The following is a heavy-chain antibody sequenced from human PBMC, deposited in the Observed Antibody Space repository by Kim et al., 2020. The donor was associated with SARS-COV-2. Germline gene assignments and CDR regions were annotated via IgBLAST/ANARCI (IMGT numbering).Heavy chain of an antibody. J-gene: IGHJ4*02. V-gene: IGHV3-74*01. CDR3: ARDLGH. CDR2: SDGSST. Sequence: SDGSSTNYADSVKGRFRISRDNAKNTLYLQMNSLRAEDTAVYYCARDLGHWGQGTLVTVSS.